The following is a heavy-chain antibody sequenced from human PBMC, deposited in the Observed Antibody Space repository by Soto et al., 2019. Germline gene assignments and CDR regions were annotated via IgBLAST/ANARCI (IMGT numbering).Heavy chain of an antibody. CDR1: GGSISSYY. J-gene: IGHJ6*02. V-gene: IGHV4-59*01. CDR2: IYYSGST. CDR3: ARDTVGATNYYSYGMDV. Sequence: PSETLSLTCTVSGGSISSYYWSWIRQPPGKGLEWIGYIYYSGSTNYNPSLKSRVTISVDTSKNQFSLKLSSVTAADTAVYYCARDTVGATNYYSYGMDVWGPGTTVTVSS. D-gene: IGHD1-26*01.